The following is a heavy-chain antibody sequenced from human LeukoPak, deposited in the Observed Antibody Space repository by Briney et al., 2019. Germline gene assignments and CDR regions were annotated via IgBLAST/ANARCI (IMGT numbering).Heavy chain of an antibody. Sequence: GGSLRLSCAASGFTFSTYAMSWVRQAPGKGLEWVSAISGSGDSTYYADSVRGRFTISRDNAKNTLYLQMNSLRAEDTAVYYCARAVYQLPRDYYGMDVWGQGTTVTVSS. CDR1: GFTFSTYA. CDR3: ARAVYQLPRDYYGMDV. V-gene: IGHV3-23*01. CDR2: ISGSGDST. D-gene: IGHD2-2*01. J-gene: IGHJ6*02.